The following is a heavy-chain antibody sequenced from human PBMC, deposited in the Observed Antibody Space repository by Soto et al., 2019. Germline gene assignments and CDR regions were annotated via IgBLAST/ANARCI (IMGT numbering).Heavy chain of an antibody. J-gene: IGHJ2*01. Sequence: EVQLVQSGAEVKKPGESLKISCEGSGYRFNDYWISWVRQMPGKGLEWMGRIDPSDSQIRYSPSFQGHISISTDKSFSTAYLQWRSLKASDTAIYYCARHLSARADFALWGRGTLVTVSS. CDR3: ARHLSARADFAL. D-gene: IGHD3-10*01. CDR2: IDPSDSQI. CDR1: GYRFNDYW. V-gene: IGHV5-10-1*03.